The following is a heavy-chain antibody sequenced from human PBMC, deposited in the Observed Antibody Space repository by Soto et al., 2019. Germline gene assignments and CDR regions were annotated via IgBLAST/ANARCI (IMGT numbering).Heavy chain of an antibody. Sequence: QVQLVQSEGELRQPGASVTVSCRASGYTFTSYGIIWVRQAPGQGLEWMGYISPNSGATTYAQNLQGRLTLTTDTSTSTAYMELRSLSSDDTAIYYCVREMRTRSGPQNFFDYWGLGALVTVSS. V-gene: IGHV1-18*01. CDR3: VREMRTRSGPQNFFDY. CDR1: GYTFTSYG. J-gene: IGHJ4*02. CDR2: ISPNSGAT. D-gene: IGHD6-25*01.